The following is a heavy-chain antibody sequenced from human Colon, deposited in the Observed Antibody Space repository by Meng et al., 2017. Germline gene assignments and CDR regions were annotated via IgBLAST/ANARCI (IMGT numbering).Heavy chain of an antibody. D-gene: IGHD5-18*01. CDR2: IYHSGNT. J-gene: IGHJ4*02. V-gene: IGHV4-4*02. CDR3: ASRGFSYGYVSF. CDR1: GGSLSNSNW. Sequence: QVQLQESGPGLVKPSGTMSLTCAVSGGSLSNSNWWSWVRQSTGKGLEWIGEIYHSGNTNYNPSLKSRVTISVDKSKNQFSLKVSSVTAADTAVYYCASRGFSYGYVSFWGQGTLVTVFS.